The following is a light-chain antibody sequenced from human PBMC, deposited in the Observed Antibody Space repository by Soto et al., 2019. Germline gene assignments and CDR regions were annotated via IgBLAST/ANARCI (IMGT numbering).Light chain of an antibody. CDR1: SSDVGGYDY. Sequence: QSALTQPASVSGSPGQSITISCTGTSSDVGGYDYVSWYQQHPGKAPKLMIYAVSNRPSGVSNRFSGSKSGNTASLTISGLQAEDDADFYCSSYTISRDVIFGGGTKLTVL. J-gene: IGLJ2*01. CDR3: SSYTISRDVI. V-gene: IGLV2-14*03. CDR2: AVS.